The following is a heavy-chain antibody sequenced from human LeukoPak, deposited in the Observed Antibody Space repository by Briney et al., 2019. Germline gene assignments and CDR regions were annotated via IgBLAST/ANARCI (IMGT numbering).Heavy chain of an antibody. Sequence: PSETLSLTCSVSGGSLSSSSYYWGWIRQPPGRGLEWIGNIYETGSTNYNPSLKSRVTISVDTSKNQFSLKLSSVTAADTAVYYCARVRAAAGTRYYYMDVWGKGTTVTVSS. CDR3: ARVRAAAGTRYYYMDV. CDR2: IYETGST. D-gene: IGHD6-13*01. V-gene: IGHV4-39*07. CDR1: GGSLSSSSYY. J-gene: IGHJ6*03.